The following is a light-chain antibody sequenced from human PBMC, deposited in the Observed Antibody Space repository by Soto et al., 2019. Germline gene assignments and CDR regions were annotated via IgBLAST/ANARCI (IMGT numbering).Light chain of an antibody. CDR3: QHYGSLPRA. CDR2: DAS. V-gene: IGKV3-20*01. Sequence: EIVLTQSPGTLSLSPGERVTLSCRASQSVPRNYLGWYQQKPGQAPRLLIFDASSRATGIPDRFSGSGSGTDFTLTISRLEPEDFAIYYCQHYGSLPRAFGQGTKLAVK. CDR1: QSVPRNY. J-gene: IGKJ1*01.